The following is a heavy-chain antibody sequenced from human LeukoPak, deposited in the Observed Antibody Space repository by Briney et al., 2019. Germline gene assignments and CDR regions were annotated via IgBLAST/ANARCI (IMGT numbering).Heavy chain of an antibody. CDR3: ARVGELSYNY. CDR2: IYSDGNT. J-gene: IGHJ4*02. V-gene: IGHV3-53*01. D-gene: IGHD3-16*02. CDR1: GFSVTTDH. Sequence: GGSLRLSCTASGFSVTTDHMSWVRQAPGKGLEWVSIIYSDGNTYYADTVKGRFTISRDICKNTVDLVLNSLRAEDTAVYYCARVGELSYNYGAQGPLAPV.